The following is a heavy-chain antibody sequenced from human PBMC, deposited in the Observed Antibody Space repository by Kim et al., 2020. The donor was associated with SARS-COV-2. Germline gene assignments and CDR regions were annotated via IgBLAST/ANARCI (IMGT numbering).Heavy chain of an antibody. Sequence: GGSLRLSCAASGFTFSNAWMSWVRQAPGKGLEWVGRIKSKTDGGTTDYAAPVKGRFTISRDDSKNTLYLQMNSLKTEDTAVYYCTTLIVATAEQRDYWGQGTLVTVSS. CDR1: GFTFSNAW. CDR3: TTLIVATAEQRDY. V-gene: IGHV3-15*01. J-gene: IGHJ4*02. D-gene: IGHD5-12*01. CDR2: IKSKTDGGTT.